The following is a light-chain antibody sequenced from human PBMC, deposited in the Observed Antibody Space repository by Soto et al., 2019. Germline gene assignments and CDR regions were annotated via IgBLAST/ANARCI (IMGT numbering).Light chain of an antibody. CDR1: QSVSSSY. V-gene: IGKV3-20*01. CDR3: QQYGSSLFT. J-gene: IGKJ3*01. CDR2: GAS. Sequence: EIVLTQSPGTLSLSPGERATLSCRASQSVSSSYLAWYQQKPGQAARLLIYGASSRATGIPDRFSGSGSGTDFTLTISRLEPEEFAVYYCQQYGSSLFTFGPGTKVDIK.